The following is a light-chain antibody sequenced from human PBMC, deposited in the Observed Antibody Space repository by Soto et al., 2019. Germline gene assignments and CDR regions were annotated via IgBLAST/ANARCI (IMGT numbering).Light chain of an antibody. V-gene: IGKV3-15*01. CDR2: DAF. CDR1: QNVKTR. CDR3: QQYDEWPLT. Sequence: EKVMTQSPATLSVSPGERATLSCRASQNVKTRLAWYQQKPGQAPRLLSYDAFTRATGIPARFSGSASGTEFTLTISSLQSEDFAVYYCQQYDEWPLTFGGGTKVEI. J-gene: IGKJ4*01.